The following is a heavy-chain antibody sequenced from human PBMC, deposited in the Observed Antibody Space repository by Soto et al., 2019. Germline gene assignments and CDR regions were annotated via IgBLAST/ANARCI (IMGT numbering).Heavy chain of an antibody. CDR1: GYTFSNYG. J-gene: IGHJ6*01. CDR3: XRFIMVGGXXXPNXYHGXDV. Sequence: QVQLVQSGAEVKKPGASVTVSCKTSGYTFSNYGINWVRQAPGQGLEWMGWISGYNGNTNYAQTVQGRVTMTTDTSTGTVYXXXXXXXXXXXXXXXCXRFIMVGGXXXPNXYHGXDVWG. V-gene: IGHV1-18*01. CDR2: ISGYNGNT. D-gene: IGHD3-10*01.